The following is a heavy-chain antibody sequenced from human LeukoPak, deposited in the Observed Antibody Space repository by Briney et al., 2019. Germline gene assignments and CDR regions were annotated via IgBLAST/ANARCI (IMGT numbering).Heavy chain of an antibody. CDR2: IYHTGST. V-gene: IGHV4-59*01. CDR1: GGSIGSYY. D-gene: IGHD3-22*01. J-gene: IGHJ4*02. CDR3: ARDYDSSGYIWGY. Sequence: SETLSLTCTVSGGSIGSYYWSWIRQSPGKGLEWIGYIYHTGSTNYHPSLKSQVTISVDTSKNQFSLNLRSVTAADTAIYYCARDYDSSGYIWGYWGQGTLVTVSS.